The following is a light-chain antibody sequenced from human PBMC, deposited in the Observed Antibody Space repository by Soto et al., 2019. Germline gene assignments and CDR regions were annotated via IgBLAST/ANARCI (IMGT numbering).Light chain of an antibody. CDR2: EVT. Sequence: QSALTQPPSVSGSPGQSVTISCTGTSSDIGKYDRVSWYQLPPGKAPKLIIYEVTNRPSGVPARFSGSKSGNTASLTISGLQAEDEADYYSSSYFSTSRYVFGAGTKVTVL. CDR1: SSDIGKYDR. V-gene: IGLV2-18*02. J-gene: IGLJ1*01. CDR3: SSYFSTSRYV.